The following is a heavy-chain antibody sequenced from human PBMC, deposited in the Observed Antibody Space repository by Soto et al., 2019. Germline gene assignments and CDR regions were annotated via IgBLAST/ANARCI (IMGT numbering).Heavy chain of an antibody. J-gene: IGHJ1*01. CDR2: IHYGGRT. D-gene: IGHD3-10*01. V-gene: IGHV4-31*03. CDR1: GGSISGGGYY. Sequence: SETLSLTCTVSGGSISGGGYYWSWIRQHPGKGLEWIGNIHYGGRTYYNPSLMSRLAMSMDTAEHQFSLNLTSVTAADTAVYYCARVRNGDFQYWGQVALVTVSS. CDR3: ARVRNGDFQY.